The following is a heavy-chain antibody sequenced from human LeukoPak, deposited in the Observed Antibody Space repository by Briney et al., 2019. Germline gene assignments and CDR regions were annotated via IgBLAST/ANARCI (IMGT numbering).Heavy chain of an antibody. D-gene: IGHD4-17*01. Sequence: GGSLRLSCAASGFTFDDYAMHWVRQAPGKGLEWVSGISWNSGSIGYADSVKGRFTIFRDNAKNSLYLQMNSLRAEDTALYYCARASGGYGDFNYYYYYYYGMDVWGQGTTVTVSS. CDR1: GFTFDDYA. CDR3: ARASGGYGDFNYYYYYYYGMDV. V-gene: IGHV3-9*01. J-gene: IGHJ6*02. CDR2: ISWNSGSI.